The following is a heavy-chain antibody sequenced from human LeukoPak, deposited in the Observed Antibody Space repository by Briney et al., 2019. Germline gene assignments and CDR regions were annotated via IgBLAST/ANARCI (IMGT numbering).Heavy chain of an antibody. CDR3: AKGALAGGYGYYDYFMDV. J-gene: IGHJ6*03. CDR2: ISYDGSGQ. D-gene: IGHD2-8*02. Sequence: GGSLRLSCAASGFTFSSYGMHWVRQAPGKGLEWVAVISYDGSGQYYADSVKGRFTISRDNSKNTLFLQMNSLRADDTAVYYCAKGALAGGYGYYDYFMDVWGEGTTVTVSS. CDR1: GFTFSSYG. V-gene: IGHV3-30*18.